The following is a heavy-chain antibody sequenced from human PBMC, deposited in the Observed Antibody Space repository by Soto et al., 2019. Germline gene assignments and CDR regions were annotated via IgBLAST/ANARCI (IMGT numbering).Heavy chain of an antibody. V-gene: IGHV4-30-4*01. D-gene: IGHD1-26*01. J-gene: IGHJ1*01. CDR2: ISYSGSP. CDR1: GFSVSRDYQ. CDR3: ARAWDF. Sequence: SETLSLTCAVSGFSVSRDYQWIWIRRPPGKGLEWIGHISYSGSPYYHPSLRSRLSISVDTSKNQFSLKVKSVTAADTAVYYCARAWDFWGQGTLVTVSS.